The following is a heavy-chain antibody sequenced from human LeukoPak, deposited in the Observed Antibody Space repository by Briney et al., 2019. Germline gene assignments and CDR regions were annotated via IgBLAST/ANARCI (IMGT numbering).Heavy chain of an antibody. V-gene: IGHV4-59*01. CDR1: GGSISSYY. J-gene: IGHJ4*02. D-gene: IGHD3-22*01. CDR3: ARTSFDSSGYFTTGAHFDY. CDR2: IYYSGST. Sequence: SETLSLTCTVSGGSISSYYWSWIRQPPGKGLEWIGYIYYSGSTNYNPSLKSRVTISVDTSKNQFSLKLSSVTAADTAVYYCARTSFDSSGYFTTGAHFDYWGQGTLVTVSS.